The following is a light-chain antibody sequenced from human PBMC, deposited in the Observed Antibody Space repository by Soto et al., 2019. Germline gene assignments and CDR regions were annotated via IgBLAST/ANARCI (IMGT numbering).Light chain of an antibody. J-gene: IGKJ1*01. CDR3: QQFGSSPWT. CDR1: QSVSSSY. V-gene: IGKV3-20*01. Sequence: EIVLTQSPGTLSLSPGERATLSCRASQSVSSSYLVWYQQRPGQAPRLLIYDASSRATGIPDRFSGSGSGTTFTLTISKLEPEDFGVYYCQQFGSSPWTFGQGTKVDSK. CDR2: DAS.